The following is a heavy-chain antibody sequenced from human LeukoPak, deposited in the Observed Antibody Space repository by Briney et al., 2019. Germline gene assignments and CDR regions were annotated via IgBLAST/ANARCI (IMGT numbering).Heavy chain of an antibody. J-gene: IGHJ4*02. Sequence: AMHWVRQAPGQRLEWLGRTYYRSKWYNDYAVSVKSRITINPDTSKNQFSLQLNSVTPEDTAVYYCARGPDFDYWGQGTLVTVSS. CDR1: A. V-gene: IGHV6-1*01. CDR2: TYYRSKWYN. CDR3: ARGPDFDY.